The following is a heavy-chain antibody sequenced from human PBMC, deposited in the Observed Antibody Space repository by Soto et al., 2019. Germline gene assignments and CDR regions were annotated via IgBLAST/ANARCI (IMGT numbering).Heavy chain of an antibody. D-gene: IGHD4-17*01. CDR3: ATLGWAGENYYFGDLFES. J-gene: IGHJ5*01. CDR2: INGPSSYI. Sequence: PGGPLRLSCTASGFHFYRYSVNWVRQAPGKGLEWISYINGPSSYIYYADSVRGRFTASRDNAKNSLYLYMDSLRDADSAIYYCATLGWAGENYYFGDLFESWGQGTRVTVSS. CDR1: GFHFYRYS. V-gene: IGHV3-21*05.